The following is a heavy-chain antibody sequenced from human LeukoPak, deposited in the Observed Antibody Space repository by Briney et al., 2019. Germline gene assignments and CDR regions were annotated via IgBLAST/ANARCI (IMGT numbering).Heavy chain of an antibody. CDR1: GYSISSGYY. V-gene: IGHV4-38-2*01. J-gene: IGHJ4*02. D-gene: IGHD2-21*01. Sequence: SETLSLTCAVSGYSISSGYYWGWIRQPPGKGLEWIGSIYHSGSTYYNPSLKSRVTISVDTSKNQFSLKLSSVTAADTAVYYCAGVPTGGVVIATPELYFDYWGQGTLVTVSS. CDR2: IYHSGST. CDR3: AGVPTGGVVIATPELYFDY.